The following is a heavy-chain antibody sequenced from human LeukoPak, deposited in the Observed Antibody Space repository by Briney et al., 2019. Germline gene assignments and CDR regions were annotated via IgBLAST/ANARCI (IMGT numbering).Heavy chain of an antibody. CDR2: FDPEDGET. J-gene: IGHJ4*02. Sequence: ASVKVSCKVSGYTLTELSMHWVRQAPGKGLEWMGGFDPEDGETIYAQKFQGRVTMTEDTSTDTAYMELSSLRSEDTAVYYCATDTCYDFWSGYPHYWGQGTLVTVSS. CDR1: GYTLTELS. CDR3: ATDTCYDFWSGYPHY. V-gene: IGHV1-24*01. D-gene: IGHD3-3*01.